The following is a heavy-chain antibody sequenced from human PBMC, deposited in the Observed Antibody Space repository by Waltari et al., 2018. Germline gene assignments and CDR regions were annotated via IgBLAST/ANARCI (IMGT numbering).Heavy chain of an antibody. CDR2: RTPVCGTA. CDR1: GGTFSSYA. V-gene: IGHV1-69*14. D-gene: IGHD6-13*01. Sequence: QVQLVQSGAEVKKPGSSVKVSCKASGGTFSSYAISWVRQAPGQGLEGMGGRTPVCGTATDAPKFQGRVTITADKSTSTAYMELSSLRSEDTAVYYFARESIAAAGGLIDYWGQGTLVTVSS. CDR3: ARESIAAAGGLIDY. J-gene: IGHJ4*02.